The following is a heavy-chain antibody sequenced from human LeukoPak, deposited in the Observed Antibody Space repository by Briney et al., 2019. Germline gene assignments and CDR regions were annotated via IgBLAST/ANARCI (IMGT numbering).Heavy chain of an antibody. CDR1: GFTFSSYN. CDR2: ITSSSSYI. CDR3: ARAESRSRLVVPAPCDP. Sequence: PGGSLTLSCAASGFTFSSYNMNWVRQAPGKGLQWVSSITSSSSYIYYADSLKGRFTISRDNSKNTVYLQMNSLRAEDTAVYYCARAESRSRLVVPAPCDPWGQGTLVTVSS. V-gene: IGHV3-21*04. J-gene: IGHJ5*02. D-gene: IGHD2-2*01.